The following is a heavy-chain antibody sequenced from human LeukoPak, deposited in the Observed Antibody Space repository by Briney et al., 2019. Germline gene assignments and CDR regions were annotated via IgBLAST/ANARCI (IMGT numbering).Heavy chain of an antibody. CDR2: INWNGGST. V-gene: IGHV3-20*04. CDR1: GFTVDDYD. D-gene: IGHD6-19*01. Sequence: GGSLRRSCAASGFTVDDYDMSWVRQAPGKGLEWVSGINWNGGSTGYTDSVKGRFTISRDNARNSLYLQMNSPRAEDTALYYCARIAMAGIGDGFDIWGQGTMVTVSS. CDR3: ARIAMAGIGDGFDI. J-gene: IGHJ3*02.